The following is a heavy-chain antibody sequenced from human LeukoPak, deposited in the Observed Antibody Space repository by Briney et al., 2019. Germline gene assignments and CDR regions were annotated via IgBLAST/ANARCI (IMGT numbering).Heavy chain of an antibody. CDR2: IYSGGST. V-gene: IGHV3-53*01. CDR3: ARVNYRYYYYGMDV. J-gene: IGHJ6*02. Sequence: GGSLRLSCAASGYTVSSNYMSWVRQAPGKGLEWVPVIYSGGSTYYADSVKGRFTISRDNSKNTLYLQMNSLRAEDTAVYYCARVNYRYYYYGMDVWGQGTTVTVSS. D-gene: IGHD4-11*01. CDR1: GYTVSSNY.